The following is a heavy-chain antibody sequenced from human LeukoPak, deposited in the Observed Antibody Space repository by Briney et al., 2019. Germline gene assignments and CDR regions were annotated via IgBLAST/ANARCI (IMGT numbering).Heavy chain of an antibody. V-gene: IGHV1-2*02. D-gene: IGHD3-10*01. Sequence: ASVKVSCKASGYTFTVYYVHWVRQAPGQGLEWMGRINPNSGDTKYAQNFQGRVTMTRDTSIDTAYMELSRLRSDDTAVYYCARVGFERPRSSVTVVRGVIRPNAFDLWGQGTMVTVSS. CDR1: GYTFTVYY. J-gene: IGHJ3*01. CDR3: ARVGFERPRSSVTVVRGVIRPNAFDL. CDR2: INPNSGDT.